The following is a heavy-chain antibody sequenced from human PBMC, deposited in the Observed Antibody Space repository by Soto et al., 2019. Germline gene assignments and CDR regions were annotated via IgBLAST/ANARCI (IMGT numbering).Heavy chain of an antibody. D-gene: IGHD3-3*01. CDR2: IWYDGSNK. J-gene: IGHJ6*03. CDR3: ARDGYDFWSGFRSPRGYYYMDV. CDR1: GFTFSSYG. V-gene: IGHV3-33*01. Sequence: GGSLRLSCAASGFTFSSYGMHWVRQAPGKGLEWVAVIWYDGSNKYYADSVKGRFTISRDNSKNTLYLQMNSLRAEDTAVYYCARDGYDFWSGFRSPRGYYYMDVWRKGTTVTVSS.